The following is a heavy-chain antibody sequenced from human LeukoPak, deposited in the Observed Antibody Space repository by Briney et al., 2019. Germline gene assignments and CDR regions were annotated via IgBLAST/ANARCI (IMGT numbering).Heavy chain of an antibody. D-gene: IGHD3-22*01. CDR2: INWNGGST. V-gene: IGHV3-20*04. CDR1: GFTFSAYA. Sequence: GGSLRLSCEASGFTFSAYAMTWVRQAPGKGLEWVSGINWNGGSTGYADSVKGRFTISRDNAKNSLYLQMNSLRAEDTALYYCARGGGYYDSSGYYGDAFDIWGQGTMVTVST. J-gene: IGHJ3*02. CDR3: ARGGGYYDSSGYYGDAFDI.